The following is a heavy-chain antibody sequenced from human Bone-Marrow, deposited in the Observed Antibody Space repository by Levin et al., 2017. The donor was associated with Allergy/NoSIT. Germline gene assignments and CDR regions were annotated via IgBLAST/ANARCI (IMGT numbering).Heavy chain of an antibody. V-gene: IGHV3-30*04. D-gene: IGHD3-22*01. J-gene: IGHJ4*02. CDR1: ASTFSDYP. CDR3: ARDTFYYESRGYYSGLDN. Sequence: PGGSLRLSCVSSASTFSDYPMQWVRQPPGKGLEWVAFISDDGREKYHADSVKGRFTISRDNSKNTLYLQMSSLRAEDTAVYYCARDTFYYESRGYYSGLDNWGQGTLVTVSS. CDR2: ISDDGREK.